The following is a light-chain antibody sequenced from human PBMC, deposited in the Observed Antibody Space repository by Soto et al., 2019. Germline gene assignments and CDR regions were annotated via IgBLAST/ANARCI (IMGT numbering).Light chain of an antibody. Sequence: EFVLTQSPGTLSLSPGERATLSCRASQSVPRNYLAWYQQKPGQAPRLLIYGTSSRATGIPDRFSGSGSGTDFTLTISRLEPEDFAVFYCQQYGRSITFGQGTRLEIK. CDR2: GTS. J-gene: IGKJ5*01. V-gene: IGKV3-20*01. CDR3: QQYGRSIT. CDR1: QSVPRNY.